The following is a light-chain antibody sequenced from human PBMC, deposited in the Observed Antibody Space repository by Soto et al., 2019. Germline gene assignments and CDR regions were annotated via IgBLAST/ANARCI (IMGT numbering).Light chain of an antibody. CDR2: GAS. V-gene: IGKV3D-15*01. J-gene: IGKJ1*01. Sequence: EIVMTQSPATLFVSPGERVTLSCRASQSVSSSLAWHQQKTGQAPRLLIYGASTRATGIPARFSGSGSGTEFTLTISSLQSEDFAVYYCQQHTNWPPWTFGQGTKVEIK. CDR1: QSVSSS. CDR3: QQHTNWPPWT.